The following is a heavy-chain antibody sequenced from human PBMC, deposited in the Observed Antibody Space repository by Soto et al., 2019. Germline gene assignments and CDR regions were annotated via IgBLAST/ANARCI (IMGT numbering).Heavy chain of an antibody. Sequence: QVQLVESGGGVVQPGRSLRLSCAASGFTFSSYGMHWVRQAPGKGLEWVAVIWYDGSNKYYADSVKGRFTISRDNSKNTLYLQMNSLRAEDTAVYYCERYPPTYCSGSSCYYYYYGMDVWDQGTTVTVSS. V-gene: IGHV3-33*01. J-gene: IGHJ6*02. D-gene: IGHD2-15*01. CDR2: IWYDGSNK. CDR1: GFTFSSYG. CDR3: ERYPPTYCSGSSCYYYYYGMDV.